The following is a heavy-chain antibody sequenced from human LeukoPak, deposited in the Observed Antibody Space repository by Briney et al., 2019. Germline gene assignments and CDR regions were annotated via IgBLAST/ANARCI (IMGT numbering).Heavy chain of an antibody. Sequence: ASVKVSCKASGYTFTSYYMHWVRQAPGQGLEWMGIINPSGGSTSYAQKFQGRVTMTRDTSTSTVYMELSSLRSEDTAVCYCARDPSLSGGSCYFDYWGQGTLVTVSS. D-gene: IGHD2-15*01. CDR1: GYTFTSYY. J-gene: IGHJ4*02. CDR2: INPSGGST. CDR3: ARDPSLSGGSCYFDY. V-gene: IGHV1-46*01.